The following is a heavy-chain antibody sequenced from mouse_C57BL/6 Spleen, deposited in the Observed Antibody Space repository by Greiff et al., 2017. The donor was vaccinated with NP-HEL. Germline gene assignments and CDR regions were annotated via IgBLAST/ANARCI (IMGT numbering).Heavy chain of an antibody. V-gene: IGHV1-18*01. CDR2: INPNNGGT. Sequence: EVKLQQSGPELVKPGASVKIPCKASGYTFTDYNMDWVKQSHGKSLEWIGDINPNNGGTIYNQKFKGKATLTVDKSSSTAYMELRSLTSEDTAVYYCARLRYQLGYYAMDYWGQGTSVTVSS. CDR3: ARLRYQLGYYAMDY. J-gene: IGHJ4*01. CDR1: GYTFTDYN. D-gene: IGHD1-1*01.